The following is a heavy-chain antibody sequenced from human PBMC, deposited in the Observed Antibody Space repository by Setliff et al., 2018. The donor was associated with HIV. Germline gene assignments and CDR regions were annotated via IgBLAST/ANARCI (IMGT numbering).Heavy chain of an antibody. Sequence: ASVKVSCKASGGTFSSYAISWVRQAPGQGLDWMGGIIPILGIAIYAQKFQGRVTVTADKSTSTAYMDLSSLRSEDTAVYYCARGARYCSSTSCEYYFDSCGQGALVTVSS. J-gene: IGHJ4*02. CDR1: GGTFSSYA. D-gene: IGHD2-2*01. CDR3: ARGARYCSSTSCEYYFDS. CDR2: IIPILGIA. V-gene: IGHV1-69*10.